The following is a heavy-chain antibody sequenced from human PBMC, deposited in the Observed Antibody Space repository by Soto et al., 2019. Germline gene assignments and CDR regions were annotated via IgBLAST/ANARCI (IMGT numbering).Heavy chain of an antibody. CDR3: ALDIVVVPAAIYYFDY. Sequence: ASVKVSCKASGYTFTSYGISWVRQAPGQGLEWMGWISAYNGNTNYAQKLQGRVTMTTDTSTSTAYMELRSLRSDDTAVYYCALDIVVVPAAIYYFDYWGQGTLVTVSS. D-gene: IGHD2-2*03. V-gene: IGHV1-18*01. J-gene: IGHJ4*02. CDR1: GYTFTSYG. CDR2: ISAYNGNT.